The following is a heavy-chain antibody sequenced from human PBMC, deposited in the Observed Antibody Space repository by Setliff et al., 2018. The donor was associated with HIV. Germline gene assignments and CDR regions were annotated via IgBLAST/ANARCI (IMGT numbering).Heavy chain of an antibody. CDR3: ARGGALSGFFFPNWLDP. CDR2: INPKSGGT. CDR1: GYMFTYYH. J-gene: IGHJ5*02. V-gene: IGHV1-2*02. D-gene: IGHD6-19*01. Sequence: ASVKVSCKTSGYMFTYYHMTWVRQAPGQGLEWMGWINPKSGGTHYAQNFQDRITMTRDTSINTVYMDLSRLTSDDTGIYYCARGGALSGFFFPNWLDPWGQGTLVTVSS.